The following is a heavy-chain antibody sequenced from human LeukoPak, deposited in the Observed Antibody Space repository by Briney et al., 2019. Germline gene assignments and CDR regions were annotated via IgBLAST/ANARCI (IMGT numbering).Heavy chain of an antibody. CDR3: AKERGYSYGPLDY. V-gene: IGHV3-30*18. J-gene: IGHJ4*02. Sequence: GGSLRLSCAASGFTFSSYGMHWVRQAPGKGLEWVAVISYGGSNKYYADSVKGRFTISRDNSKNTLYLQMNSLRAEDTAVYYCAKERGYSYGPLDYWGQGTLVTVSS. CDR1: GFTFSSYG. D-gene: IGHD5-18*01. CDR2: ISYGGSNK.